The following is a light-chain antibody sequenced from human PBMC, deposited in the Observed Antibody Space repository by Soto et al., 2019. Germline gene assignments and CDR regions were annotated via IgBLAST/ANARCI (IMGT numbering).Light chain of an antibody. Sequence: EMVLTQSPGSLSLSPRERATLSCRASQSVSSNHLAWYQQKPGQAPRLLIYGASRRDAGIPDRFSGSGSGTDCTLTISRLEPEDFAVYYCQQYGGSTYTFGQGTKVEIK. V-gene: IGKV3-20*01. J-gene: IGKJ2*01. CDR3: QQYGGSTYT. CDR1: QSVSSNH. CDR2: GAS.